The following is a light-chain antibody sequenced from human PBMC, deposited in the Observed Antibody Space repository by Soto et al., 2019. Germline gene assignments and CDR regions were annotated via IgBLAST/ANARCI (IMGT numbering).Light chain of an antibody. J-gene: IGKJ1*01. CDR3: QHYNSYSEA. Sequence: DIQMTQSPSTLSGSVGDRVTITCRASQTISSWLAWYQQNPGKAPKLLIYKASTLKSGVPSRFSGSGSGTELTLTISSLQPDDFATYYCQHYNSYSEAFGQGTKVDIK. CDR1: QTISSW. CDR2: KAS. V-gene: IGKV1-5*03.